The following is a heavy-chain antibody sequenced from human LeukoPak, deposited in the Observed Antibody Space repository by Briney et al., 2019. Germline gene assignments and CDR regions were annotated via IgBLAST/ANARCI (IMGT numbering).Heavy chain of an antibody. V-gene: IGHV4-34*01. CDR1: GGSFSDHS. CDR2: INHSGNT. J-gene: IGHJ4*02. D-gene: IGHD5-12*01. CDR3: ARARGTVAIDY. Sequence: SETLSLTCAVYGGSFSDHSWNWIRQPPGKGLEWIGEINHSGNTNYNPSLKSRVTLSVDTSKNQFSLRMRSLTAADTAVYYCARARGTVAIDYWSQGTLVTVSS.